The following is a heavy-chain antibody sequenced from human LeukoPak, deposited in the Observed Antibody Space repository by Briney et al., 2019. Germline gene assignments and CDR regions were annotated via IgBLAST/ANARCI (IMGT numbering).Heavy chain of an antibody. CDR1: GYTFTGYY. V-gene: IGHV1-2*02. J-gene: IGHJ5*02. CDR2: INPNSGGT. Sequence: ASVKVSCKPSGYTFTGYYIQWVRQAPRQGLEWMGWINPNSGGTNYAQKFQGRVTMTRDTSISTAYMELSRLRSDDTAVYYCARGEFRENWFDPWGQGTLVTVSS. CDR3: ARGEFRENWFDP. D-gene: IGHD3-10*01.